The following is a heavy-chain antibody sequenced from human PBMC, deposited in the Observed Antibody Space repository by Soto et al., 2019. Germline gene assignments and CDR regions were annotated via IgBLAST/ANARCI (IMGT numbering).Heavy chain of an antibody. Sequence: QVQLVESGGGVVQPGESLRLSCAASEFTFSSYAMHWVRQAPGKGLEWVAVVSNDGSNKYYADSVKGRFTISRDNSKNTLNLQMNSLRPEDTAVYYCAKDQSTHSRSYHALEVWGQGTAVTVS. D-gene: IGHD2-15*01. CDR2: VSNDGSNK. CDR1: EFTFSSYA. J-gene: IGHJ6*02. V-gene: IGHV3-30*18. CDR3: AKDQSTHSRSYHALEV.